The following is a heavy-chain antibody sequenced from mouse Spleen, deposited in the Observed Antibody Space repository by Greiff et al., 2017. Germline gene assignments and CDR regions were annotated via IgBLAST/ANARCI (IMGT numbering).Heavy chain of an antibody. CDR1: GYSFTSYW. J-gene: IGHJ4*01. V-gene: IGHV1S127*01. Sequence: VQLQQSGPQLVRPGASVKISCKASGYSFTSYWMHWVKQRPGQGLEWIGIIDPSDGDTRFNQKFKDKATLTVDKSSSTAYMQLSSPTSEDSAVYDCARSVYDSEKGYAMDYWGQGTSVTVSS. CDR2: IDPSDGDT. D-gene: IGHD2-3*01. CDR3: ARSVYDSEKGYAMDY.